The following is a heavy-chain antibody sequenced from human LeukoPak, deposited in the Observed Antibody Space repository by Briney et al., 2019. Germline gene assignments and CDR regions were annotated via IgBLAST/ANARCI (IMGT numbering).Heavy chain of an antibody. Sequence: PSETLSLTCTVSGGSISSSSYYWSWIRQPPGKGLEWIGEINHSGSTNYNPSLKSRVTISVDTSKNQFSLKLSSVTAADTAVYYCARGSITMIVGFFYDYWGQGTLVTVSS. V-gene: IGHV4-39*07. CDR2: INHSGST. D-gene: IGHD3-22*01. CDR3: ARGSITMIVGFFYDY. J-gene: IGHJ4*02. CDR1: GGSISSSSYY.